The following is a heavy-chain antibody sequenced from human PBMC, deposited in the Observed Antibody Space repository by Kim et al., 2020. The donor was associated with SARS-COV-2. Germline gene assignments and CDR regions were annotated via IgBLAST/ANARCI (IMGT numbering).Heavy chain of an antibody. V-gene: IGHV1-46*01. CDR2: ST. Sequence: STSCAQKVQGRLTMTRDTSTSTGYMELSRLRSEDTAVYYCARNSDSGFDYWGQGTLVTVSS. D-gene: IGHD1-26*01. CDR3: ARNSDSGFDY. J-gene: IGHJ4*02.